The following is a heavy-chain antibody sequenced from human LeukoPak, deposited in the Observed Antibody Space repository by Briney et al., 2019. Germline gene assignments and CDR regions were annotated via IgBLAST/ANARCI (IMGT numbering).Heavy chain of an antibody. CDR1: GGSISSYY. CDR3: ARDPGGSTSEYYYGMDV. CDR2: IYYSGST. J-gene: IGHJ6*02. D-gene: IGHD2-15*01. V-gene: IGHV4-59*01. Sequence: SETLSLTCTVSGGSISSYYWSWIRQPPGKGLEWIGYIYYSGSTNYNPSLKSRVTISVDTSKNQFSLKLSSVTAADTAVYYCARDPGGSTSEYYYGMDVWGQGTTVTVSS.